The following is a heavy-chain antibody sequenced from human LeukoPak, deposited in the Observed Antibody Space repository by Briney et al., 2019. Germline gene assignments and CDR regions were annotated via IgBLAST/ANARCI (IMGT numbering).Heavy chain of an antibody. Sequence: PSETLSLTCAVYGGSFSGYYWSWIRQPPGKGLEWIGEINHSGSTNYNPSLKSRVTISVDTTKDQFSLKLSSVTAADTAVYYCARGGSGWYRNYPFDYWGQGTLVTVSS. CDR3: ARGGSGWYRNYPFDY. CDR2: INHSGST. D-gene: IGHD6-19*01. CDR1: GGSFSGYY. J-gene: IGHJ4*02. V-gene: IGHV4-34*01.